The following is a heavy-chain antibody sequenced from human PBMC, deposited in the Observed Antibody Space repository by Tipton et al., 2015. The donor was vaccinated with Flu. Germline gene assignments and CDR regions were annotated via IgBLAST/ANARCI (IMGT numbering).Heavy chain of an antibody. Sequence: TLSLTCDVSGYSISSGHYWGGIRQPPGKGLEWIGGIYYRGNTYFNPSLRSRVTLSVDVSKNQVSLKMTSVTAADTAVYYCANLTPQTGEFDYWGQGTLVSVSS. D-gene: IGHD7-27*01. CDR2: IYYRGNT. CDR3: ANLTPQTGEFDY. V-gene: IGHV4-38-2*01. CDR1: GYSISSGHY. J-gene: IGHJ4*02.